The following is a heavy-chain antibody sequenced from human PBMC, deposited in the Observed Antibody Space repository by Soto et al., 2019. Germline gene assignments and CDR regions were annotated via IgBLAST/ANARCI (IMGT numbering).Heavy chain of an antibody. CDR3: ARAFWSGYADYYYYMDV. D-gene: IGHD3-3*01. V-gene: IGHV3-11*01. CDR2: ISGSGNTI. J-gene: IGHJ6*03. Sequence: GGSLRLSCAASGFTFSDYYMSWIRQAPGKGLEWISYISGSGNTIYYADSVRGRFTISRDNANNSLYLQMNSLRAEDTAVYYCARAFWSGYADYYYYMDVWGTATTVTVSS. CDR1: GFTFSDYY.